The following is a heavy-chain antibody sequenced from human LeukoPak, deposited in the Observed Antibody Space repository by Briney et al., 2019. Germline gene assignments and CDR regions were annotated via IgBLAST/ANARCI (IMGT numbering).Heavy chain of an antibody. J-gene: IGHJ4*02. CDR1: GGSISSYY. V-gene: IGHV4-59*01. Sequence: PSETLSLTCTVAGGSISSYYCSWIRQPPGKGLEWIGYIYYSGSTNYNPSLKSRVTISVDTSKNQFSLNLSSVTAADTAVYYCARALRPYHFDYWGQGTLVTVSS. CDR2: IYYSGST. CDR3: ARALRPYHFDY.